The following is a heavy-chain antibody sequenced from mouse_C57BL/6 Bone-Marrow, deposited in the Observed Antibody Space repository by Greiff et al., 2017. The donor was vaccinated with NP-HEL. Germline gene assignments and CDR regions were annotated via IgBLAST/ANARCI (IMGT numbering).Heavy chain of an antibody. CDR1: GYTFTDYY. J-gene: IGHJ3*01. Sequence: VQLQQSGPVLVKPGASVKMSCKASGYTFTDYYMNWVKQSHGKSLEWIGVINPYNGGTSYNQKFKGKATLTVDKSSSPAYMELNSLTSEDSAVYYCARLLLLRSFAYWGQGTLVTVPA. CDR2: INPYNGGT. CDR3: ARLLLLRSFAY. D-gene: IGHD1-1*01. V-gene: IGHV1-19*01.